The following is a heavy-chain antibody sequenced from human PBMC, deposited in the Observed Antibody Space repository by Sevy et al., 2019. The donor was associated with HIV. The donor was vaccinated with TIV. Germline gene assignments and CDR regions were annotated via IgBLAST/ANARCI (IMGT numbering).Heavy chain of an antibody. CDR3: AATYYYDSSGYIAANYYGMDV. CDR1: GFTFTSSA. Sequence: ASVKVSYKASGFTFTSSAVQWVRQARGQRLEWIGWIVVGSGNTNYAQKFQERVTITRDMSTSTAYMELSSLRSEDTAVYYCAATYYYDSSGYIAANYYGMDVWGQGTTVTVSS. J-gene: IGHJ6*02. CDR2: IVVGSGNT. D-gene: IGHD3-22*01. V-gene: IGHV1-58*01.